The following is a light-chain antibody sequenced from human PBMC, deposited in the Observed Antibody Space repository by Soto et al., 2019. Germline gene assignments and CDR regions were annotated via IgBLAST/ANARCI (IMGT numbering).Light chain of an antibody. CDR1: QSVSSS. J-gene: IGKJ1*01. Sequence: EIVMTQCPATLSVSPGERATLSCRASQSVSSSLAWYQQKPGQAPRLLIYGASTRATGIPARFSGSGSGTEFTLTISSLQSEDFAVYYCQQYNNWPPWTFGQGTKVDIK. V-gene: IGKV3-15*01. CDR3: QQYNNWPPWT. CDR2: GAS.